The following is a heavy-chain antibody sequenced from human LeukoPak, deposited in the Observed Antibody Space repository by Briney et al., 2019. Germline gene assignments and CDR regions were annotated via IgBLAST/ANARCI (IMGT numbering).Heavy chain of an antibody. CDR3: CVGYPDY. CDR1: GFTFSSYG. D-gene: IGHD1-26*01. CDR2: IRYDGSNK. J-gene: IGHJ4*02. V-gene: IGHV3-30*02. Sequence: GESLKISCAASGFTFSSYGMHWVRQAPGKGLEWVAFIRYDGSNKYYADSVKGRFTISRDNSKNTLYLQMNSLRAEDTAVYYCCVGYPDYWGQGTLVTVSS.